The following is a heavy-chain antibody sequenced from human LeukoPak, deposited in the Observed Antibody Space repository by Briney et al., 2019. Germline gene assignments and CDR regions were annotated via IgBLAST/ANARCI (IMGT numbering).Heavy chain of an antibody. CDR3: AKSDFWSGYTAMYNWFDP. V-gene: IGHV3-23*01. Sequence: PGGSLRLSCAASGFTFSSYAMSWVRQAPGKGLEWVSAISGSGGSTYYADSVKGRFTISRDNSKNTLYLQMNSLRAEDTAVYYCAKSDFWSGYTAMYNWFDPWGQGTLVTVSS. D-gene: IGHD3-3*01. J-gene: IGHJ5*02. CDR2: ISGSGGST. CDR1: GFTFSSYA.